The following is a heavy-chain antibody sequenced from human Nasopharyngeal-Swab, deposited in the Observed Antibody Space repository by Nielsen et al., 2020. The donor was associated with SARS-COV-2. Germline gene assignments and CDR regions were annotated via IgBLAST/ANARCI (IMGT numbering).Heavy chain of an antibody. D-gene: IGHD3-22*01. CDR3: ARTAIEGGYYRGDAFDI. CDR2: IYPGDSDT. J-gene: IGHJ3*02. CDR1: GYRFISYW. V-gene: IGHV5-51*01. Sequence: GGSLRLSCKVSGYRFISYWIGWVRQMPGKGLEWMGIIYPGDSDTRYSPSFQGQVTISADKSISTAYLQWSSLKASDTAMYYCARTAIEGGYYRGDAFDIWGQGTMVTVSS.